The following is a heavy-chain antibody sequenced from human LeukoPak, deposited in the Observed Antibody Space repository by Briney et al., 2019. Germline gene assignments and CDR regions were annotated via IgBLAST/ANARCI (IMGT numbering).Heavy chain of an antibody. CDR3: ARVSSYSSSWYSYYYYYMDV. Sequence: SETLSLTCTVSGGSISSSSYYWGWIRQPPGKELEWIGSIYHSGSTYYNPSLKSRVTISVDTSKNQFSLKLSSVTAADTAVYYCARVSSYSSSWYSYYYYYMDVWGKGTTVTISS. CDR2: IYHSGST. J-gene: IGHJ6*03. D-gene: IGHD6-13*01. V-gene: IGHV4-39*01. CDR1: GGSISSSSYY.